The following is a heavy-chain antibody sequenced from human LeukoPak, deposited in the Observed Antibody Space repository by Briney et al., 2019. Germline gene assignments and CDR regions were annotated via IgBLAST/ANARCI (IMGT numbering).Heavy chain of an antibody. CDR3: ATQPKTGSGDWYFDY. CDR1: GFTFGKYW. J-gene: IGHJ4*02. D-gene: IGHD2-21*02. CDR2: IKLDGSEK. V-gene: IGHV3-7*03. Sequence: PGGSLRLSCVASGFTFGKYWMSWVRQAPGKGLEWVANIKLDGSEKNYVDSVKGRFTVSRDNSKNTLYLQMNSLRAEDTAVYYCATQPKTGSGDWYFDYWGQGTPVTVSP.